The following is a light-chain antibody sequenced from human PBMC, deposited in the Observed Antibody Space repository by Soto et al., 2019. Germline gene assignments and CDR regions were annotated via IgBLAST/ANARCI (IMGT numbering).Light chain of an antibody. J-gene: IGKJ1*01. V-gene: IGKV3-11*01. CDR2: DAS. CDR1: QSVNIY. Sequence: EIVMTQSPATLSVSPGERATLSCRASQSVNIYLAWYQQKPGQAPRLLIYDASKRATGIPARFSGSGSGTDFTLTISSLEPEDFAVYYCQQYGYSFWTFGQGTKVDIK. CDR3: QQYGYSFWT.